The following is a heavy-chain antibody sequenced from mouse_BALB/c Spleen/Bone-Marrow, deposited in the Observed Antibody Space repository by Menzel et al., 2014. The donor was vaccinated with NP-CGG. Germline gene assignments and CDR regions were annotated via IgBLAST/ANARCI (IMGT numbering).Heavy chain of an antibody. J-gene: IGHJ2*01. D-gene: IGHD1-2*01. CDR1: GYAFANYL. CDR2: INPGSGGT. Sequence: QVQLQQSGAELVRPGTSVKVSCKASGYAFANYLIEWVKQRPGQGLEWIGVINPGSGGTNYNEKFKDKATLTADDSSSTAYMQLSSLTSDDSAVYFCSRQTATFFDYWGQGTTLTVSS. CDR3: SRQTATFFDY. V-gene: IGHV1-54*03.